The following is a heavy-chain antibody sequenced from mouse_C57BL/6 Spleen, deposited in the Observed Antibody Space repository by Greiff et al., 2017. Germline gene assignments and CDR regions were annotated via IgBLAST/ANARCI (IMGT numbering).Heavy chain of an antibody. CDR1: GYTFTDYY. CDR3: ARGATTVY. D-gene: IGHD1-1*01. Sequence: EVQLQQSGPELVKPGASVKISCKASGYTFTDYYMNWVKQSHGNSLEWIGDINPNNGGTSYNQKFKGKATLTVDKSSSTAYMELRSLTSEDSAVYYCARGATTVYWGQGTLVTVSA. CDR2: INPNNGGT. V-gene: IGHV1-26*01. J-gene: IGHJ3*01.